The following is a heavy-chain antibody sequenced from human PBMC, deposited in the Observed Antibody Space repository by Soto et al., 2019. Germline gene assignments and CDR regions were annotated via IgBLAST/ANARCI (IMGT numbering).Heavy chain of an antibody. CDR3: AREGAADYGDSPVDY. Sequence: QLVQSGAEVKKPGASVKVSCKASGYTFTSYGITWVRQAPGQGLEWMGWISAYNGNTNYAQKLQGRVTMTTDTSXXTAYMELRSLRSDDTAVYYCAREGAADYGDSPVDYWGQGTLVTVSS. D-gene: IGHD4-17*01. J-gene: IGHJ4*02. V-gene: IGHV1-18*01. CDR2: ISAYNGNT. CDR1: GYTFTSYG.